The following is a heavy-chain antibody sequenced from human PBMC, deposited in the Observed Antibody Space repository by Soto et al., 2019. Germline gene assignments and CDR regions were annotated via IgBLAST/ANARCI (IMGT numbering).Heavy chain of an antibody. Sequence: GGSLRLSCAASGFTFSSYAMSWVRQAPGKGLEWVSAISGSGGSTYYADSVKGRFTISRDNSKNTLYLQMNSLRAEDTAVYYCAKDERYCSGGSCYLGDFDYWGQGTLVTVSS. CDR3: AKDERYCSGGSCYLGDFDY. V-gene: IGHV3-23*01. CDR2: ISGSGGST. CDR1: GFTFSSYA. J-gene: IGHJ4*02. D-gene: IGHD2-15*01.